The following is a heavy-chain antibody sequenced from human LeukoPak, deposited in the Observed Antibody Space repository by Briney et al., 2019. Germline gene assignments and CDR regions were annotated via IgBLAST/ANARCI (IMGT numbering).Heavy chain of an antibody. D-gene: IGHD3-22*01. V-gene: IGHV1-58*01. CDR2: IVVRSGNT. J-gene: IGHJ3*02. Sequence: GASVKVSCKASGFTFTSSAVQWVRQARGQRLEWIGWIVVRSGNTNYAQKFQERVTITRDMSTSTAYMELSSLRSEDTAVYYCAAGRGIDYYDSSGYYYVEAFDIWGQGTMVTVSS. CDR3: AAGRGIDYYDSSGYYYVEAFDI. CDR1: GFTFTSSA.